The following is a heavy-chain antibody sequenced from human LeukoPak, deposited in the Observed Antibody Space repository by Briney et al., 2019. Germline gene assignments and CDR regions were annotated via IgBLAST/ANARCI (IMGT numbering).Heavy chain of an antibody. D-gene: IGHD6-13*01. CDR1: GGTFSSYA. Sequence: SCKASGGTFSSYAMHWVRQAPGKGLEWVAVISYDGSNKYYADSVKGRFTISRDNSKNTLYLQMNSLRAEDTAVYYCARDPAPAGLPAGGPLGFDYWGQGTLVTVSS. CDR3: ARDPAPAGLPAGGPLGFDY. V-gene: IGHV3-30-3*01. J-gene: IGHJ4*02. CDR2: ISYDGSNK.